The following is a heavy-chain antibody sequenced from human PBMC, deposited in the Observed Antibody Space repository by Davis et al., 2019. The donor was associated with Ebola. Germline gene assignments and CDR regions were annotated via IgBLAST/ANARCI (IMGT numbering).Heavy chain of an antibody. D-gene: IGHD3-16*02. CDR3: AKDLMITFGGVIVHPNYFDY. CDR1: GFTFSSYA. CDR2: ISGSGGST. J-gene: IGHJ4*02. V-gene: IGHV3-23*01. Sequence: GESLKISCAASGFTFSSYAMSWVRQAPGKGLEWVSAISGSGGSTYYADSVKGRFTISRDNSKNTLYLQMNSLRAEDTAVYYCAKDLMITFGGVIVHPNYFDYWGQGTLVTVSS.